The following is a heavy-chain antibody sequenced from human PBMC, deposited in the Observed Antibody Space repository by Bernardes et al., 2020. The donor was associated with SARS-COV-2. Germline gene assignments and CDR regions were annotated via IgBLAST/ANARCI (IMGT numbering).Heavy chain of an antibody. CDR2: INSDGIST. J-gene: IGHJ6*02. D-gene: IGHD3-3*01. CDR3: ARDPYDFWSGFTSYYYYYGMDV. V-gene: IGHV3-74*01. Sequence: GGSLRLSCAAAGFTFSSYWMHWVRQAPGKGLVWVSRINSDGISTSYADSVKGRFTISRDNAKNTLYLQMNSLRAEDTAVYYCARDPYDFWSGFTSYYYYYGMDVWGQGTTVTVSS. CDR1: GFTFSSYW.